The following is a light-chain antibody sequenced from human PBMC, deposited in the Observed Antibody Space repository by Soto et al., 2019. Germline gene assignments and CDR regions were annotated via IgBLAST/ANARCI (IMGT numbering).Light chain of an antibody. CDR2: GAS. V-gene: IGKV3-20*01. J-gene: IGKJ5*01. Sequence: ETVLTQSPGTLSLSPGERATLSCRASQSITNNYLAWYQQKPGQAPRLLIYGASSRVTGIPDRFSGSGSGTDFTLTISRLEPEDFAVYYCQHSRTSPITFGQGTRLEIK. CDR1: QSITNNY. CDR3: QHSRTSPIT.